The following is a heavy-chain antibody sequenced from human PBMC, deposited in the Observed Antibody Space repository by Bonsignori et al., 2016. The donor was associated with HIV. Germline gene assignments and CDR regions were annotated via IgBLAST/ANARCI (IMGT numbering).Heavy chain of an antibody. CDR1: GDSISNYA. CDR3: AKEGVDSGMTTPSFFDL. Sequence: QVQLVQSGAEVKKPGSSVKVSCKASGDSISNYAITWVRQAPGQGLEWMGGIVPMIGTPKYSQKFQGRVTITADKSTATAYMELRGLISGDTAVYYCAKEGVDSGMTTPSFFDLWGQGTLVTVS. CDR2: IVPMIGTP. J-gene: IGHJ4*02. D-gene: IGHD5-18*01. V-gene: IGHV1-69*14.